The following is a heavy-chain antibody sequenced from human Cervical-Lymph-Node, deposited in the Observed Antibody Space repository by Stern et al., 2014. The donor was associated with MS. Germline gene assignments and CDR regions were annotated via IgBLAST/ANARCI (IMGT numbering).Heavy chain of an antibody. D-gene: IGHD3-3*01. CDR2: LTPKTGGT. CDR1: GYTFTDHF. CDR3: ARARAPGRFDLLSGYSGIFPIAY. J-gene: IGHJ4*02. V-gene: IGHV1-2*06. Sequence: QMQLVQYGAEVAKPGASVKVSCKASGYTFTDHFIHWVRQAPGQGFEWMGRLTPKTGGTNYAQKFQGRVTLTRDASISTAYMELTGLRSDDTAVYYCARARAPGRFDLLSGYSGIFPIAYWGQGALVTVSS.